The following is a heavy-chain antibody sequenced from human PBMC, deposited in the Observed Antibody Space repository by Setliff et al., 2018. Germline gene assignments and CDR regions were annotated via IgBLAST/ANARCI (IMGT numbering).Heavy chain of an antibody. V-gene: IGHV3-33*01. CDR2: IWSDGNTT. CDR1: GFTFSTHA. Sequence: GGSLRLSCATSGFTFSTHAMHWARQAPGKGLDWVAMIWSDGNTTYYADSVKGRFTVSRDNSKNTLYLQMNSLRVEDTAVYYCVTDPPFSGWSFDSWGQGTLVTVLL. J-gene: IGHJ4*02. CDR3: VTDPPFSGWSFDS. D-gene: IGHD6-19*01.